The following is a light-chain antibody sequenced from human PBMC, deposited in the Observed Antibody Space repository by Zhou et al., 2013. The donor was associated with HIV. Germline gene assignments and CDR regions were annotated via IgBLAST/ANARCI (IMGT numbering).Light chain of an antibody. CDR2: EVS. CDR3: MQSLAYT. Sequence: EIVMTQTPLSLSVIPGQPASISCKSSQSLLHNDGKTYLYWYLQRRGQPPQLLIYEVSKRFSGVPDRFSGSGSGTDFTLHISRVEVEDWWVVYYCMQSLAYTFGRGTKLE. J-gene: IGKJ2*01. V-gene: IGKV2D-29*01. CDR1: QSLLHNDGKTY.